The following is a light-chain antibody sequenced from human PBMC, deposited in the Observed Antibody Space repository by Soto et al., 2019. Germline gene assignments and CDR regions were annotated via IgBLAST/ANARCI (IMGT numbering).Light chain of an antibody. CDR3: QQYNNWPA. V-gene: IGKV3-15*01. CDR1: QSIRSD. CDR2: EAS. J-gene: IGKJ1*01. Sequence: EIVMTQSPATLSVSPRERATLSCRASQSIRSDLAWYQQRPGQAPRLLIYEASTRAAGIPARFIGSGSGTEFTLTISSLQSEDFAVYHCQQYNNWPAFGQGTRWIS.